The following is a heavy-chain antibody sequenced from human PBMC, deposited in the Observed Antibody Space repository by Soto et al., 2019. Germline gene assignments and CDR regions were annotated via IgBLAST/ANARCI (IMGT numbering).Heavy chain of an antibody. Sequence: GASVKVSCKGSGYTFTSYDINWVRQATGQGLEWMGWMNPNSGNTGYAQKFQGRVTMTRNTSISTAYMELSSLRSEDTAVYYCARGQSITIFGVVIEYYMDVWAKGTTVTVSS. J-gene: IGHJ6*03. CDR1: GYTFTSYD. D-gene: IGHD3-3*01. CDR2: MNPNSGNT. CDR3: ARGQSITIFGVVIEYYMDV. V-gene: IGHV1-8*01.